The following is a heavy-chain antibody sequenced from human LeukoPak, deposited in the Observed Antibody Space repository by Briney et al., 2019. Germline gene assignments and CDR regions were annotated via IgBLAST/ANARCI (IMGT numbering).Heavy chain of an antibody. CDR1: GFTFSDYY. D-gene: IGHD4-17*01. V-gene: IGHV3-11*04. CDR3: ARVASTVTTSLAWVYWVPPDI. J-gene: IGHJ3*02. Sequence: PGGSLRLSCAASGFTFSDYYMSWIRQAPGKGLEWVSYISSSGSTIYYADSVKGRFTISRDNAKNSLYLQMNSLRAEDTAVYYCARVASTVTTSLAWVYWVPPDIWGQGTMVTVSS. CDR2: ISSSGSTI.